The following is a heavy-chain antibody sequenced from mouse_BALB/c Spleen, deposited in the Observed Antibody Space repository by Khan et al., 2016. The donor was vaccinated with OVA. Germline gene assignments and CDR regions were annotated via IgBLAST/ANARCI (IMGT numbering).Heavy chain of an antibody. CDR3: ARLAYYDSSEGFDY. Sequence: EVELVESGGDFVRPGGSLKLSCAASGFTFSTYGMSWVRQTPDKRLEWVATINTGGAYTYYPDTVKGRFTISRDTAKNTLYLQLSRLKSEDTAIYYGARLAYYDSSEGFDYWGRGTLVTVSA. CDR2: INTGGAYT. V-gene: IGHV5-6*01. CDR1: GFTFSTYG. J-gene: IGHJ3*01. D-gene: IGHD1-1*01.